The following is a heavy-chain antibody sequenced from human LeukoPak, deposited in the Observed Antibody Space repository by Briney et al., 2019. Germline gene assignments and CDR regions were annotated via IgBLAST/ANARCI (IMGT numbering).Heavy chain of an antibody. Sequence: GGSLRLSCAASGFTFDEYTMHWVRQAPGKGLEWVSLISWDGGRTYYVDSVKGRFTISRDNSKNSLYLQMNSLRTEDTALYYCAKDFVPLYSSAYYMDVWGKGTTVTVSS. J-gene: IGHJ6*03. CDR3: AKDFVPLYSSAYYMDV. D-gene: IGHD6-19*01. CDR2: ISWDGGRT. V-gene: IGHV3-43*01. CDR1: GFTFDEYT.